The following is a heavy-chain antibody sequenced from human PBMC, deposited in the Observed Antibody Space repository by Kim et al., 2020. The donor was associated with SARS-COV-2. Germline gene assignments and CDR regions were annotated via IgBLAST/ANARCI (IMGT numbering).Heavy chain of an antibody. CDR2: ST. D-gene: IGHD2-2*01. V-gene: IGHV1-46*01. Sequence: STNYAKRSQGRVTVTRDTSTSTVYMELISLRSEDTAVYYCARGLYAGDYWGQGTLVTVSS. CDR3: ARGLYAGDY. J-gene: IGHJ4*02.